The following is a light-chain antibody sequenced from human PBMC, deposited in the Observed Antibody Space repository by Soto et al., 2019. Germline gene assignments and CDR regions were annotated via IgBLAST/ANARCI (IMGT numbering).Light chain of an antibody. Sequence: LTQPRSVSGSPGQSVTISCTGTSSDVGGYNYVSWYQQHPGKAPKLMIYDVSKRPSGVPDRFSGSKSGNTASLTISGLQAEDEADYYCRSYAGSYIPYVFGTGTKAPS. CDR1: SSDVGGYNY. CDR2: DVS. J-gene: IGLJ1*01. CDR3: RSYAGSYIPYV. V-gene: IGLV2-11*01.